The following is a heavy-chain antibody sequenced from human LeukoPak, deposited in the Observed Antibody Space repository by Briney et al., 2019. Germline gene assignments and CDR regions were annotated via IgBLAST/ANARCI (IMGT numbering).Heavy chain of an antibody. V-gene: IGHV4-39*01. CDR2: IYYSGST. J-gene: IGHJ6*02. CDR3: ARQSKDYYGDYGDDYYYGMDV. D-gene: IGHD4-17*01. CDR1: GGSISSSSYY. Sequence: SETLSLTCTVSGGSISSSSYYWVWIRQPPGKGLEWIGSIYYSGSTYYNPSLKSRVTISVDTSKNQFSLKLSSVTAADTAVYYCARQSKDYYGDYGDDYYYGMDVWGQGTTVTVSS.